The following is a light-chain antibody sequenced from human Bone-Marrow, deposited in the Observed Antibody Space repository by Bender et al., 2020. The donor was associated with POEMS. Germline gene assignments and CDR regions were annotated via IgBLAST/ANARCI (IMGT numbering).Light chain of an antibody. J-gene: IGLJ2*01. CDR2: RDS. CDR3: QSTDTSTTSVL. CDR1: VLAKKY. Sequence: SYELTQPSSVSVSPGQTATITCSGDVLAKKYARWFQQKPGQAPMLVIYRDSERPSGIPERFSGSTSGTTVTLTISGVQAEDEADYYCQSTDTSTTSVLFGGGTKLTVL. V-gene: IGLV3-27*01.